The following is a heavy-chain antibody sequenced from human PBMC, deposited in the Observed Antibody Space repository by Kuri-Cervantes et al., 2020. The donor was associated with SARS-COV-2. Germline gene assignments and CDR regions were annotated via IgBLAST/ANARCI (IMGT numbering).Heavy chain of an antibody. J-gene: IGHJ4*02. D-gene: IGHD1-26*01. CDR1: GGSISSSSYY. CDR2: IYHSGST. CDR3: ARGIDVGGRSFDY. Sequence: SETLSLTCTVSGGSISSSSYYWGWIRQPPGKGLEWIGSIYHSGSTNYNPSLKSRVTISVDKSKNQFSLKLSSVTAADTAVYYCARGIDVGGRSFDYWGQGTLVTVSS. V-gene: IGHV4-39*07.